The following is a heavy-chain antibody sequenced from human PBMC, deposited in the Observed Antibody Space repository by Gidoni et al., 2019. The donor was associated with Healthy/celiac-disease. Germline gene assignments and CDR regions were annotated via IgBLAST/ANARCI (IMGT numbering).Heavy chain of an antibody. CDR2: ISGSGGST. Sequence: EVQLLESGGGLVQPGVSLRLSCAASGFTFSSYAMSWVRQAPGKGLEWVSAISGSGGSTYYADSVKGRFTISRDNSKNTLYLQMNSLRAEDTAVYYCANLCSGGSCYKDAFDIWGQGTMVTVSS. D-gene: IGHD2-15*01. CDR3: ANLCSGGSCYKDAFDI. J-gene: IGHJ3*02. CDR1: GFTFSSYA. V-gene: IGHV3-23*01.